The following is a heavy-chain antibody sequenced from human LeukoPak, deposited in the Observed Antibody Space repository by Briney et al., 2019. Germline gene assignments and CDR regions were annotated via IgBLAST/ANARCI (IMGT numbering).Heavy chain of an antibody. CDR3: ANRAYSSGPYYYYGMDV. J-gene: IGHJ6*02. D-gene: IGHD6-19*01. V-gene: IGHV3-30*02. CDR1: GFTFSSYG. CDR2: IRYDGSNK. Sequence: GGSLRLSCAASGFTFSSYGMHWVRQAPGKGLEWVAFIRYDGSNKYYADSVKGRFTISRDNSKNTLYLQMNSLRAEDTAVYYCANRAYSSGPYYYYGMDVWGQGTTVTVSS.